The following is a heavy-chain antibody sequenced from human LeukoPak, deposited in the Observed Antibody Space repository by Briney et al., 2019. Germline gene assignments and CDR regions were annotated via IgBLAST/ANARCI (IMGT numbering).Heavy chain of an antibody. D-gene: IGHD3-16*02. CDR2: INHSGST. Sequence: SETLSLTCAVYGGSFSGYYWSWIRQPPGKGLEWIGEINHSGSTNYNPSLKSRVTISVDTSKNQFSLKLSSVTAADTAVYYCAGRNRVDYVWGSYRYPGYFDYWGQGTLVTVSS. CDR3: AGRNRVDYVWGSYRYPGYFDY. CDR1: GGSFSGYY. J-gene: IGHJ4*02. V-gene: IGHV4-34*01.